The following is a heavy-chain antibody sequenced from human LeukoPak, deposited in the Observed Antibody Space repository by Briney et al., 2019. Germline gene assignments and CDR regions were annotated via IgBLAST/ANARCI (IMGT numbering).Heavy chain of an antibody. CDR3: ARGGYIVVVPAAGSFDY. CDR1: GFTFSSYA. D-gene: IGHD2-2*01. CDR2: ISGSGGST. J-gene: IGHJ4*02. V-gene: IGHV3-23*01. Sequence: GGSLRLSCAASGFTFSSYAMSWVRRAPGKGLEWVSAISGSGGSTYYADSVKGRFTISRDNSKNTLYLQMNSLRAEDTAVYYCARGGYIVVVPAAGSFDYWGQGTLVTVPS.